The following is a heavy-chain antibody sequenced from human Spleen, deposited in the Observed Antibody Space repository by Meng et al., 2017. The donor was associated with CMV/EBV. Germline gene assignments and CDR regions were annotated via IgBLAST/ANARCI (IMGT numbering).Heavy chain of an antibody. CDR1: GFTFSNYE. CDR3: AKGQFFYESGGYLILDS. Sequence: GESLKISCEASGFTFSNYEMNWVRQARGKGLEWVSSISGSGDSTYYADCMKGLLTISRDNSKNTLYLRMDSLRAEDTAVYYCAKGQFFYESGGYLILDSWRQGALVTVSS. CDR2: ISGSGDST. J-gene: IGHJ4*02. V-gene: IGHV3-23*01. D-gene: IGHD3-22*01.